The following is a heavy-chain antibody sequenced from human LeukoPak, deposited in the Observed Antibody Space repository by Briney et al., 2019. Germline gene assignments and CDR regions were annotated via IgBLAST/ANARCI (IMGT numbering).Heavy chain of an antibody. CDR1: GFTFSSFG. J-gene: IGHJ3*02. D-gene: IGHD3-10*01. CDR2: ISYDGSNK. V-gene: IGHV3-33*05. CDR3: AKEKEYYYGSGSYSIGAFDI. Sequence: GGSLRLSCAASGFTFSSFGMHWVRQAPGKGLEWVAIISYDGSNKYYADSVKGRFTISRDNSKNTLYLQMNSLRAEDTAVYYCAKEKEYYYGSGSYSIGAFDIWGQGTMVTVSS.